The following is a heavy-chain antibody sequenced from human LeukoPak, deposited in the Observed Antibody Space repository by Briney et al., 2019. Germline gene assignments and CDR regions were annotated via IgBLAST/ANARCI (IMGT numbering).Heavy chain of an antibody. D-gene: IGHD1-7*01. J-gene: IGHJ6*03. Sequence: ASVKVSCKASGGTFRSYAISLVRQAPGQGLEWMGGIIPIFGTANYAQKFQGRVTITADESTSTAYMELGSLRSEDTAVYYCAREFPPTELELRGISYYLDVWGKRTTVTVSS. CDR2: IIPIFGTA. CDR1: GGTFRSYA. V-gene: IGHV1-69*13. CDR3: AREFPPTELELRGISYYLDV.